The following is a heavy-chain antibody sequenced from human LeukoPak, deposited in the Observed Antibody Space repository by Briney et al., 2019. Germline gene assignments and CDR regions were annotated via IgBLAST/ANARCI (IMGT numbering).Heavy chain of an antibody. CDR1: GFTFSSYS. Sequence: GGSLRLSCAASGFTFSSYSMNWVRQAPGKGLEWVSSISSSSSYIYYADSVKGRFTISRDNAKNSLYLQMNSLRAEDTALYYCAKDARTYYYDSGAFDIWGQGTMVTVSS. J-gene: IGHJ3*02. CDR3: AKDARTYYYDSGAFDI. CDR2: ISSSSSYI. D-gene: IGHD3-22*01. V-gene: IGHV3-21*04.